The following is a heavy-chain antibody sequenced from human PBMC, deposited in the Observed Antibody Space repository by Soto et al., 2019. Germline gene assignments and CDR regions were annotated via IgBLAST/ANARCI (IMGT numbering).Heavy chain of an antibody. V-gene: IGHV1-69*13. CDR3: ARAWGFPYYFDY. D-gene: IGHD7-27*01. Sequence: SVKVSWKASGGTFSSYAISWVRQAPGQGLEWMGGIIPIFGTANYAQKFQGRVTITADESTSTAYMELSSLRSEDTAVYYCARAWGFPYYFDYWGQGTLVTVSS. CDR2: IIPIFGTA. CDR1: GGTFSSYA. J-gene: IGHJ4*02.